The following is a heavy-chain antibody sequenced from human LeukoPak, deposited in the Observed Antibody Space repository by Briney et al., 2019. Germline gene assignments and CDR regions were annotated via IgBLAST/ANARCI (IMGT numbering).Heavy chain of an antibody. CDR1: GGSISSYY. Sequence: PSETLSLTCTVFGGSISSYYWSRIRQPPGKGLEWIGYIYYSGSTNYNPSLKSRVTISVDTSKNQFSLKLSSVTAADTAVYYCARYYCSGGICYHFDYWGQGTLVTVSS. CDR3: ARYYCSGGICYHFDY. D-gene: IGHD2-15*01. J-gene: IGHJ4*02. V-gene: IGHV4-59*01. CDR2: IYYSGST.